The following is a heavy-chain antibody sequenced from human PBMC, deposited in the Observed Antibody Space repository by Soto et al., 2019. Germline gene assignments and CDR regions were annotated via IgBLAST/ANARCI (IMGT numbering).Heavy chain of an antibody. CDR2: IYYSGST. Sequence: SETLSLTCTVSGGSISSGDYYWSWIRQPPGKGLEWIGYIYYSGSTYYNPSLKSRVTISVDTSKNQFSLKLNSVTAADTAVFYCARSESRSSCFSYWFDPWGQGTLVTVSS. CDR1: GGSISSGDYY. D-gene: IGHD3-22*01. V-gene: IGHV4-30-4*02. CDR3: ARSESRSSCFSYWFDP. J-gene: IGHJ5*02.